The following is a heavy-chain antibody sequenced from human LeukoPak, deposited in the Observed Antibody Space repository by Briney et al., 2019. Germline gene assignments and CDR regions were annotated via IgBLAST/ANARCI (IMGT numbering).Heavy chain of an antibody. CDR1: GFTFDDYA. Sequence: GRSLRLSCAASGFTFDDYAMHWVRQGPGKGLEWVSGISWNSGTIDYVDSVKGRFTVSRDNAKNSLYLQMNSLRAEDTAVYYCARVAAAGWGQGTLVTVSS. CDR2: ISWNSGTI. J-gene: IGHJ4*02. V-gene: IGHV3-9*01. CDR3: ARVAAAG. D-gene: IGHD6-13*01.